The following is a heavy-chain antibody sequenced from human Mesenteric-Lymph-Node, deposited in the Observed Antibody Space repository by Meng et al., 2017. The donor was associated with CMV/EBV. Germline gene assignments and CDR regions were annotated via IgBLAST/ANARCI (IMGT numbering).Heavy chain of an antibody. V-gene: IGHV1-69*05. Sequence: SVKVSCKASGGTFSSYAISWVRQAPGQGLEWMGGIIPIFGTANYAQKFQGRVTITTDESTSTAYMELSSLRSEDTAVYYCARGLNCSSTSCRYYYYGMDVWGQGTTVTVSS. CDR3: ARGLNCSSTSCRYYYYGMDV. D-gene: IGHD2-2*01. J-gene: IGHJ6*02. CDR1: GGTFSSYA. CDR2: IIPIFGTA.